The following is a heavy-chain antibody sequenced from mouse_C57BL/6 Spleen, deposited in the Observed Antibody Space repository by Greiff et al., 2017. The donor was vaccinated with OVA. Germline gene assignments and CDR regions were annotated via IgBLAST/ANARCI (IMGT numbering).Heavy chain of an antibody. Sequence: EVQLVESGGGLVQPGGSMKLSCVASGFTFSNYWMNWVRQSPEKGLEWVAQIRLKSDNYATHYAESVKGRFTISRDDSKSSVYLQMNNLRAEDTGIYYCTKNYGNYPFAYWGQGTLVTVSA. V-gene: IGHV6-3*01. CDR3: TKNYGNYPFAY. J-gene: IGHJ3*01. CDR2: IRLKSDNYAT. CDR1: GFTFSNYW. D-gene: IGHD2-1*01.